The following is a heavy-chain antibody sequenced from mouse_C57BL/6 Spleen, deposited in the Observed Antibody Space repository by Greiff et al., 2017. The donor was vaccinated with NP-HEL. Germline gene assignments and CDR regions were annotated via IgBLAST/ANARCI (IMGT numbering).Heavy chain of an antibody. Sequence: VQLQQSGAELVRPGASVTLSCKASGYTFTDYEMHWVKQTPVHGLEWIGAIDPETGGTAYNQKFKGKAILTADQSSSTAYMELRSLTSEDSAVYYCTRPYYYGSFHAMDYWGQGTSVTVSS. CDR2: IDPETGGT. V-gene: IGHV1-15*01. CDR1: GYTFTDYE. D-gene: IGHD1-1*01. CDR3: TRPYYYGSFHAMDY. J-gene: IGHJ4*01.